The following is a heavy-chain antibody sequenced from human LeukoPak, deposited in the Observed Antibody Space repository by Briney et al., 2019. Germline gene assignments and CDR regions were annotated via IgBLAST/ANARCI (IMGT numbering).Heavy chain of an antibody. Sequence: NASETLSLTCTVSGASISSYYWSWIRQPPGKGLEWIGDIYYSGSIKYNPSLKSRVTMSVDTSKNQFSLKLSSVTAADTAIYYCARENLSGYYNRPIDYWGQGTLVTVSS. CDR3: ARENLSGYYNRPIDY. J-gene: IGHJ4*02. D-gene: IGHD3-22*01. V-gene: IGHV4-59*01. CDR1: GASISSYY. CDR2: IYYSGSI.